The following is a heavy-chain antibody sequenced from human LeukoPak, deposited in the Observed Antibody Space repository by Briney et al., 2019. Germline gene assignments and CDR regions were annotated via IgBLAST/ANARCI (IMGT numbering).Heavy chain of an antibody. CDR2: ISSNGGST. D-gene: IGHD7-27*01. CDR3: VKDAELGSGAFDY. CDR1: GFTFSSYA. V-gene: IGHV3-64D*09. J-gene: IGHJ4*02. Sequence: PGGSLRLSCSASGFTFSSYAMHWVRQAPGKGLEYVSAISSNGGSTHYADSVKGRFTISRDNSKNTLYLQMSSLRAEDTAVYYCVKDAELGSGAFDYWGQGTLVTVSS.